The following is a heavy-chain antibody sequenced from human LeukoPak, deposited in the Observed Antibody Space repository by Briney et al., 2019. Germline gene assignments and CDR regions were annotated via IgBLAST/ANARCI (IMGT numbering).Heavy chain of an antibody. CDR1: GGSISSYY. CDR2: IYYSGST. CDR3: ARRGYGSGSFNRYYFDY. Sequence: PSETLSLTCTVSGGSISSYYWSWIRQPPGKGLEWIGYIYYSGSTNYNPPLKSRVTISVDTSKNQFSLKLSSVTAADTAVYYCARRGYGSGSFNRYYFDYWGQGNLVTVSS. V-gene: IGHV4-59*08. J-gene: IGHJ4*02. D-gene: IGHD3-10*01.